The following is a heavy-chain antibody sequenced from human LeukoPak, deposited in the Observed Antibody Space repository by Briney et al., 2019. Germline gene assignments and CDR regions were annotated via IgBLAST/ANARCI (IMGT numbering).Heavy chain of an antibody. D-gene: IGHD3-9*01. V-gene: IGHV1-69*13. J-gene: IGHJ4*02. CDR2: IIPLKGTS. Sequence: ASVKVSCKASGGTLSDHVISWVRQAPGHGLEWMGGIIPLKGTSKLTQKLQDRATISADESTNTVYTEVRSLRSEDTALYYCATYDVLTGFEYWGQGTLVIVSS. CDR3: ATYDVLTGFEY. CDR1: GGTLSDHV.